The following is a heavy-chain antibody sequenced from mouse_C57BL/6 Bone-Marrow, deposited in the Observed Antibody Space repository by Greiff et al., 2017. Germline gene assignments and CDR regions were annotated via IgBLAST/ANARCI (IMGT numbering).Heavy chain of an antibody. CDR1: GYTFTSYG. D-gene: IGHD1-1*01. J-gene: IGHJ4*01. Sequence: VQLQQSGAELARPGASVKLSCKASGYTFTSYGISWVKQRTGQGLEWIGEIYPRRGNTYYNEKFKGKATLTADKSSSTAYMELRSLTSEDSAVYFCARLDYYGSSQSFYAMDYWGQGTSVTVSS. CDR3: ARLDYYGSSQSFYAMDY. CDR2: IYPRRGNT. V-gene: IGHV1-81*01.